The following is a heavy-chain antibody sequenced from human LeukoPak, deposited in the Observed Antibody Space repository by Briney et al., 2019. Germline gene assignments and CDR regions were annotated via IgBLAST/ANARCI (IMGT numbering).Heavy chain of an antibody. Sequence: ASVTVSCKAFGGTFISYAISWVRQAPGQGREWMGPIIAMYGTTKYTQRFQGRVTITADESTSTAYMELSSLRSDDTAIYYCAKGFSLSEYYDSSGSDYWGQGTLVTVSS. CDR2: IIAMYGTT. D-gene: IGHD3-22*01. J-gene: IGHJ4*02. V-gene: IGHV1-69*13. CDR3: AKGFSLSEYYDSSGSDY. CDR1: GGTFISYA.